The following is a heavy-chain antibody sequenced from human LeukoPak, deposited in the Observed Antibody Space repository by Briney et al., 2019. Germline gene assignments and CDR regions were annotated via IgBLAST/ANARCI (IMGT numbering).Heavy chain of an antibody. J-gene: IGHJ6*04. V-gene: IGHV3-30*03. CDR3: ARGRPEDV. CDR2: ISYDENNK. D-gene: IGHD1-14*01. Sequence: GGSLRLSCAASGFTFSNYAMHWVRQAPGKGLEWVAIISYDENNKNYADSVKGRFTLSRDNSQDTLYLQMNSLRAEDTAVYYCARGRPEDVWGKGTTVTVSS. CDR1: GFTFSNYA.